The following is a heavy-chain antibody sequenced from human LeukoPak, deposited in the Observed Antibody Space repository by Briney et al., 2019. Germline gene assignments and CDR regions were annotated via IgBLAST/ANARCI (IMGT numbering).Heavy chain of an antibody. CDR3: AKDSSGGYNSH. CDR1: GYIFKDFY. V-gene: IGHV1-2*02. D-gene: IGHD5-24*01. J-gene: IGHJ4*02. Sequence: ASVTVSCTTSGYIFKDFYIHWVRQAPGHGLEWMGWINPNSGDTNSAQRFQGRVTMTRDTSTGTAYMDLSSLTSDDTAVYFCAKDSSGGYNSHWGQGTLVTVSS. CDR2: INPNSGDT.